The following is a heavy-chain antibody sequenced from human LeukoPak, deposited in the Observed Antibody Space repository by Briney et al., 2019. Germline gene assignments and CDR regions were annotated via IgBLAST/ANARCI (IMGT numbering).Heavy chain of an antibody. V-gene: IGHV3-53*01. CDR2: IYSGGNT. D-gene: IGHD3-10*01. J-gene: IGHJ4*02. CDR1: GFTVSSNY. Sequence: GGSLRLSCAASGFTVSSNYMSWVRQAPGKGLEWVSVIYSGGNTYYADSVKGRFTISRDNSKNTLYLQMNSLRAEDTAVYYCATDRITMVRGVIITEEFDYWGQGTLVTVSS. CDR3: ATDRITMVRGVIITEEFDY.